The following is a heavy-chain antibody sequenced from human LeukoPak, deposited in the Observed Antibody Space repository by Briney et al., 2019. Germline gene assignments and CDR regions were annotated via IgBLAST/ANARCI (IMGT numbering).Heavy chain of an antibody. J-gene: IGHJ6*03. CDR1: GGSISSYY. CDR3: ARGPRYYYDSSGYYYYYYYMDV. V-gene: IGHV4-59*01. Sequence: SETLSLTCTVSGGSISSYYWSWIRRPPGKGLEWIGYIYYSGSTNYNPSLKSRVTISVDTSKNQFSLKLSSVTAADTAVYYCARGPRYYYDSSGYYYYYYYMDVWGKGTTVTVSS. D-gene: IGHD3-22*01. CDR2: IYYSGST.